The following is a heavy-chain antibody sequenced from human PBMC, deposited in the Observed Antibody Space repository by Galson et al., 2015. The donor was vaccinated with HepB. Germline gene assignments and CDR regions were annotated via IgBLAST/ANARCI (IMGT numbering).Heavy chain of an antibody. V-gene: IGHV3-15*01. CDR3: TTDKPPTGGQGTLVTVSSGSGGFFYYSYNYAMDV. J-gene: IGHJ6*02. D-gene: IGHD1-26*01. CDR2: IKSKTDGGTT. CDR1: GFTFSNAW. Sequence: SLRLSCAASGFTFSNAWMSWVRQAPGKGLEWVGRIKSKTDGGTTDYAAPVKGRFTISRDDSKNTLYLQMNSLKTEDTAVYYCTTDKPPTGGQGTLVTVSSGSGGFFYYSYNYAMDVWGQGTTVTVSS.